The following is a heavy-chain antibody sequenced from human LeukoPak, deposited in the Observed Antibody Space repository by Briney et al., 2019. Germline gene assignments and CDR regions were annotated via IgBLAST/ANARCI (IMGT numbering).Heavy chain of an antibody. CDR1: GFTFSSYW. CDR2: IKQDGSEK. Sequence: GGSLRLSCAASGFTFSSYWMSWVRQAPGKGLEWVANIKQDGSEKYYVDSVKGRFTISRDNAKNSLYLQMNSLRAEDTAVYYCARERYYDLWSGSAAVWGKGTTVTVSS. V-gene: IGHV3-7*01. J-gene: IGHJ6*04. CDR3: ARERYYDLWSGSAAV. D-gene: IGHD3-3*01.